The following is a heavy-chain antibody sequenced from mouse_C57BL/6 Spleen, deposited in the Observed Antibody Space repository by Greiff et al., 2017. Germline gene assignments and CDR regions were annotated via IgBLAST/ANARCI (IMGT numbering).Heavy chain of an antibody. J-gene: IGHJ3*01. D-gene: IGHD2-4*01. V-gene: IGHV1-52*01. Sequence: VQLQQPGAELVRPGSSVKLSCKASGYTFTSYWMHWVKQRPIQGLEWIGNIDPSDSETHYNQKFKDKATLTVDKSSSTAYMQLSSLTSEDSAVYYGARGDYYDYDEGAWFAYWGQGTLVTVAA. CDR2: IDPSDSET. CDR3: ARGDYYDYDEGAWFAY. CDR1: GYTFTSYW.